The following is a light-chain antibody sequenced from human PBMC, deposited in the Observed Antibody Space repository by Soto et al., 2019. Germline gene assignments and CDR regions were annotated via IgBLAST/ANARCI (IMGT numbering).Light chain of an antibody. CDR3: QQYDNGPPNT. CDR1: QSVSSN. V-gene: IGKV3-15*01. Sequence: EVVMTQYPTTLSVSPGERATLSCRASQSVSSNLAGYQQKPVHAPRLLIYGSSSRATGIPDSFNGSGSGTEFNLTISSTHTEDFAVYYCQQYDNGPPNTFGRGTKLEIK. J-gene: IGKJ2*01. CDR2: GSS.